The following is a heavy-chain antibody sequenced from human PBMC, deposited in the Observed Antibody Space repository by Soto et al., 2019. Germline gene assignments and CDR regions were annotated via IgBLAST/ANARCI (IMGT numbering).Heavy chain of an antibody. CDR1: GYTFSNYG. D-gene: IGHD2-2*01. CDR2: ISLYSDGT. Sequence: QVQLVQSGGEVKRPGASVKVSCKTSGYTFSNYGITWVRQAPGQPLEWLGWISLYSDGTNYAQKFQCRVSMTTDTSTTTAYMELRSLRSDDTAVYYCARVVPGAEAWFGPWGQGTLVTVSS. J-gene: IGHJ5*02. V-gene: IGHV1-18*01. CDR3: ARVVPGAEAWFGP.